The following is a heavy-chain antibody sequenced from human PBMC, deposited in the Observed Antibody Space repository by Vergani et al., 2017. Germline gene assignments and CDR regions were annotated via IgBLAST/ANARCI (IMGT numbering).Heavy chain of an antibody. CDR2: ISGSGGST. CDR1: GFTFSSYA. D-gene: IGHD4-17*01. Sequence: EVQLLESGGGLVQPGGSLRLSCAASGFTFSSYAMSWVRQAPGKGLEWVSAISGSGGSTYFADSVKGRFTISRDNSKNTLYLQMNSLRAEDTAVYYCAKDLSRTVATFDYWGQGTLVTVSS. V-gene: IGHV3-23*01. CDR3: AKDLSRTVATFDY. J-gene: IGHJ4*02.